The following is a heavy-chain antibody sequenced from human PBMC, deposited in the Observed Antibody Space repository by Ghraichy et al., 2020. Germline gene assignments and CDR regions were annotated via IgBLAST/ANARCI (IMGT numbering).Heavy chain of an antibody. CDR1: GFTFSTYS. D-gene: IGHD1-26*01. Sequence: CAASGFTFSTYSINWVRQAPGKGLEWVSYINSRGTTMYYADSVKGRFTVSRDNAKNSMYLQMNSLRDEDTAVYYCARGGSYWRGFDYWGQGTLVTVSS. CDR3: ARGGSYWRGFDY. J-gene: IGHJ4*02. V-gene: IGHV3-48*02. CDR2: INSRGTTM.